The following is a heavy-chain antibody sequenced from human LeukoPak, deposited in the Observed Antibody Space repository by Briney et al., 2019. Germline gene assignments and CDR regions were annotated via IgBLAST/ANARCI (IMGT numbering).Heavy chain of an antibody. J-gene: IGHJ3*02. CDR2: IYSGGST. Sequence: GGSLRLSCAASGFTFSSYAMSWVRQAPGKGLEWVSVIYSGGSTYYADSVKGRFTISRDNSKNTLYLQMNSLRAEDTAVYYCARPAIRAPGAFDIWGQGTMVTVSS. CDR3: ARPAIRAPGAFDI. D-gene: IGHD2-21*01. CDR1: GFTFSSYA. V-gene: IGHV3-66*02.